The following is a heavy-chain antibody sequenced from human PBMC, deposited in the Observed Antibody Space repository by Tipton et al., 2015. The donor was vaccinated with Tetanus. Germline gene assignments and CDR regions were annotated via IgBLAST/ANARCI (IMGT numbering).Heavy chain of an antibody. CDR2: VYYSGRT. J-gene: IGHJ4*02. D-gene: IGHD6-19*01. Sequence: TLSLTCNVSGGSINTGDYYWSWIRQSPGKGLEWIGHVYYSGRTYYNPPLKSRVTISADMSKNQFSLKLSSVTAADTAVYYCARGSGWADFWGQGTQVTVSS. CDR3: ARGSGWADF. CDR1: GGSINTGDYY. V-gene: IGHV4-30-4*01.